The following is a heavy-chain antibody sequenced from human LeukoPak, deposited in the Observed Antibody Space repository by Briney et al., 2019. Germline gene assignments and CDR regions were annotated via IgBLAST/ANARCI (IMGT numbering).Heavy chain of an antibody. CDR1: GFSFSNYW. CDR3: ARERRIVEKSFDY. V-gene: IGHV3-7*03. Sequence: GSLRLSCAASGFSFSNYWMSWVRPAPGKGLEWVANIKRDESEKSYVDSVKGRFTISRDNGKNSLYLQMNSLRGEDTAVYYCARERRIVEKSFDYWGQGTLVTVSS. J-gene: IGHJ4*02. D-gene: IGHD1-26*01. CDR2: IKRDESEK.